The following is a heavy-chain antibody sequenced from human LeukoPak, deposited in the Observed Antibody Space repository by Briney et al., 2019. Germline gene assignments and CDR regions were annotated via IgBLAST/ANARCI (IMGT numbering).Heavy chain of an antibody. J-gene: IGHJ4*02. CDR1: GFTVSSNY. D-gene: IGHD3-22*01. V-gene: IGHV3-53*01. Sequence: GGSLRLSCAASGFTVSSNYMSWVRQAPGKGLEWVSAIYSGGSTYYADSVKGRFTISRDNSKSTLYLQMNSLRAEDTAVYYCARELDYYDSSGYYNYWGQGTLVTVSS. CDR2: IYSGGST. CDR3: ARELDYYDSSGYYNY.